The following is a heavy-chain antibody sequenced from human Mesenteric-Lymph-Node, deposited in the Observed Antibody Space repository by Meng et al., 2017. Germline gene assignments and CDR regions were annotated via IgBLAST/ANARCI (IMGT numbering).Heavy chain of an antibody. CDR3: TGHDGYGDYGVDI. J-gene: IGHJ3*02. D-gene: IGHD4-17*01. CDR2: IYPGDSDT. CDR1: GYSFTSYW. Sequence: KVSCKGSGYSFTSYWIGWVRQRPGKGLEWMGIIYPGDSDTRYSPSFQGQVTITADKSSSTAYLQGSSLKAEDTAMYYCTGHDGYGDYGVDIWGQGTMVTVSS. V-gene: IGHV5-51*01.